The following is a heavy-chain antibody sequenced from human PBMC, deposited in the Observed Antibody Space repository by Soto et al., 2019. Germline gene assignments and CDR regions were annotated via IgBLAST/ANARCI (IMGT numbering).Heavy chain of an antibody. J-gene: IGHJ4*02. V-gene: IGHV1-24*01. CDR3: AICHRSLRADSSGYYYGY. CDR1: GYTLTELS. CDR2: FDPEDGET. Sequence: ASVKVSCKVSGYTLTELSMHWVRQAPGKGLEWMGGFDPEDGETIYAQKFQGRVTMTEDTSTDTAYMELSSLRSEDTAVYYCAICHRSLRADSSGYYYGYWGQGTLVTVSS. D-gene: IGHD3-22*01.